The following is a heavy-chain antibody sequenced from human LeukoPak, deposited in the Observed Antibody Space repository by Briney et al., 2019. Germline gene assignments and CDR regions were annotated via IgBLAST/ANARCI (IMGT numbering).Heavy chain of an antibody. D-gene: IGHD3-10*01. V-gene: IGHV3-23*01. CDR2: ISGSGDST. Sequence: PSGTLSLTCTVSGDSINSLDLWSWVRQAPGKGLELVSAISGSGDSTCYADSVKGRFTISRDNSKNTLYLQMNSLRAEDTAVYYCARLSGRIQEWPQPFGDGMDVWGQGTTVTVSS. CDR1: GDSINSLD. CDR3: ARLSGRIQEWPQPFGDGMDV. J-gene: IGHJ6*02.